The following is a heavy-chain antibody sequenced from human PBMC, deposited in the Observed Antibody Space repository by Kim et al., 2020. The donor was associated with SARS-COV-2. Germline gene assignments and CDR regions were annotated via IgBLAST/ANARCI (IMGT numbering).Heavy chain of an antibody. J-gene: IGHJ5*02. CDR2: INPNSGGT. D-gene: IGHD3-3*01. CDR1: GYTFTGYY. Sequence: ASVKVSCKASGYTFTGYYMHWVRQAPGQGLEWMGWINPNSGGTNYAQKFQGRVTMTRDTSISTAYMALSRLRSDDTAVYYCARESYYDFWSGYPDHNWFDPWGQGTLVTVSS. V-gene: IGHV1-2*02. CDR3: ARESYYDFWSGYPDHNWFDP.